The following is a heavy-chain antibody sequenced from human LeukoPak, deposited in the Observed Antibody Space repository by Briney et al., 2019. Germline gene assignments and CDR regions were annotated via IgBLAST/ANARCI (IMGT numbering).Heavy chain of an antibody. V-gene: IGHV4-39*01. CDR3: ARQYYDSTGYYYFDY. Sequence: PSETLSLTCTVSGGSISSSSYSWGWIRQPPGKGLEWIGSLYYSGSTYYNPSLKSRVTISVDTSKNQFSLKLKSVTAADTAVYYCARQYYDSTGYYYFDYWGQGTLVTVSS. D-gene: IGHD3-22*01. CDR1: GGSISSSSYS. J-gene: IGHJ4*02. CDR2: LYYSGST.